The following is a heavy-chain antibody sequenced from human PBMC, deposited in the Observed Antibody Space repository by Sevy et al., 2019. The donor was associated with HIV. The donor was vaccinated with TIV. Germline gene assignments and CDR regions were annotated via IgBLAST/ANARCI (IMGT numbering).Heavy chain of an antibody. V-gene: IGHV3-30*04. CDR2: ISYDGNYK. CDR1: GFTFPIYS. Sequence: GGSLRLSCVASGFTFPIYSVLWVRQAPGKGLEWLTLISYDGNYKYYADSVKGRFTISRDNSNYILYLQMSSLRVEDTAIYFCARVAVEYCTNDCYHRFDHWGLGTLVTVSS. CDR3: ARVAVEYCTNDCYHRFDH. J-gene: IGHJ4*02. D-gene: IGHD2-8*01.